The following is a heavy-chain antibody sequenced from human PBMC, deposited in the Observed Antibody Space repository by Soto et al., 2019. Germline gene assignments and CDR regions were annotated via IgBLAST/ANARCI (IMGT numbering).Heavy chain of an antibody. CDR3: ARDRGIAVADSYFDY. Sequence: SETLSLTCTVSGGSISSYYWSWIRQPPGKGLEWIGYIYYSGSTNYNPSFKSRVTISVDTSKNQFSLKLSSVTAADTAVYYCARDRGIAVADSYFDYWGQGTLVTVSS. D-gene: IGHD6-19*01. CDR2: IYYSGST. V-gene: IGHV4-59*01. J-gene: IGHJ4*02. CDR1: GGSISSYY.